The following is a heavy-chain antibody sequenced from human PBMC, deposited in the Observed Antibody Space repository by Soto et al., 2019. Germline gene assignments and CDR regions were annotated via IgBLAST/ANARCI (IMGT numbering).Heavy chain of an antibody. CDR3: AKSWVSWGSGIVRGYYYYGMDV. CDR1: GFTFSSYA. D-gene: IGHD3-10*01. V-gene: IGHV3-23*01. J-gene: IGHJ6*02. Sequence: GSLRLSCAASGFTFSSYAMSWVRQAPGKGLEWVSAISGSGGSTYYADSVKGRFTISRDNSKNTLYLQMNSLRAEDTAVYYCAKSWVSWGSGIVRGYYYYGMDVWGQGTTVTVSS. CDR2: ISGSGGST.